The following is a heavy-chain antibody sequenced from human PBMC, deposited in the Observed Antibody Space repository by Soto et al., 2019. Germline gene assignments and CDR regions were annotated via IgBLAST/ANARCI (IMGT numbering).Heavy chain of an antibody. J-gene: IGHJ4*02. D-gene: IGHD6-19*01. CDR2: IIPLFGTT. CDR3: ARGEVTSSGWSFDL. Sequence: QVQLVQSGAEVKKPGSSVKVSCKVSGGPFSSYTLSWVRQAPGLGPEWMGEIIPLFGTTNYVQGFQGRLTIAADVSTNTAYMELSSLSSDDTAVYYCARGEVTSSGWSFDLWGQGTLVTVSS. V-gene: IGHV1-69*12. CDR1: GGPFSSYT.